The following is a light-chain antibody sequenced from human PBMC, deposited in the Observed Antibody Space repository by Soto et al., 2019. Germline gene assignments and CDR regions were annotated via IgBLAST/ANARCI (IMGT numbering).Light chain of an antibody. CDR3: CSYADGSIYF. CDR1: SNDVGAYDY. Sequence: QSALTQPASVSGSPGQSITISCTGTSNDVGAYDYVSWYQQHPGKAPKLIIYEVTYRPSGVSNRFSGSKSGNTASLTISGLQAEDEGDYYCCSYADGSIYFFGTGTKVTVL. J-gene: IGLJ1*01. V-gene: IGLV2-14*01. CDR2: EVT.